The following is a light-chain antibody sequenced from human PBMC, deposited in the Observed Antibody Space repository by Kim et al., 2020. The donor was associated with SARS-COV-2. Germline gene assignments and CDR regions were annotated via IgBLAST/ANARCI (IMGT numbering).Light chain of an antibody. Sequence: ASPGQTASISCSGHRLGDRYACWYQQKAGQSPVLVIYKDNKRPSGIPERFSGSNSGNTATLTISGTQAMDEADYYCQTWDSGTVLFGGGTQLTVL. J-gene: IGLJ3*02. CDR2: KDN. V-gene: IGLV3-1*01. CDR1: RLGDRY. CDR3: QTWDSGTVL.